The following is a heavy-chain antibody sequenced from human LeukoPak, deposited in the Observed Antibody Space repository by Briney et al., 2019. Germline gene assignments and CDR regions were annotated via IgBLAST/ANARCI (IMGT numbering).Heavy chain of an antibody. J-gene: IGHJ4*02. Sequence: LETLSLTCTVSGGSISSYYWSWIRQPPGKGLEWIGYIYYSGSTNYSPSLKSRVTISVDTSKNQFSLKLSSVTAADTAVYYCARDRPGGSSFDYWGQGTLVTVSS. CDR2: IYYSGST. CDR1: GGSISSYY. CDR3: ARDRPGGSSFDY. V-gene: IGHV4-59*01. D-gene: IGHD3-16*01.